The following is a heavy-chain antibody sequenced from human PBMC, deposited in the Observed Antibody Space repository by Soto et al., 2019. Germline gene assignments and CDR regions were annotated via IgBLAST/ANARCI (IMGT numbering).Heavy chain of an antibody. CDR1: GFTFSSYA. V-gene: IGHV3-64D*06. CDR3: AKDRYVDY. CDR2: ISSEGAST. J-gene: IGHJ4*02. Sequence: GGSLRLSCSVSGFTFSSYAMHWVRQAPGKGLEYVASISSEGASTYYADSVKGRFIISRDNSKNTLYLQMSSLRAGDTAVYYCAKDRYVDYWGQGILVTVSS.